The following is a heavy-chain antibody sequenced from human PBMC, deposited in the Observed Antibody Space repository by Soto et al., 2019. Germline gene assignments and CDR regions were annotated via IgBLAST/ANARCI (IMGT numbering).Heavy chain of an antibody. J-gene: IGHJ4*02. CDR1: GFTFSSYG. Sequence: VGSLRLSCAASGFTFSSYGMHWVRQAPGKGLEWVAVISYDGSNKYYADSVKGRFTISRDNSKNTLYLQMNSLRAEDTAVYYCAKDFRGTMTLDYWGQGTQVTVSS. CDR3: AKDFRGTMTLDY. V-gene: IGHV3-30*18. CDR2: ISYDGSNK. D-gene: IGHD1-7*01.